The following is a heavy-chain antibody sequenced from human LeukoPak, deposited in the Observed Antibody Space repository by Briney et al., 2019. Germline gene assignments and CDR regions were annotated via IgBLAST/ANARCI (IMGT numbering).Heavy chain of an antibody. CDR2: ICDDGSNK. V-gene: IGHV3-33*01. CDR1: GFTFSSYG. CDR3: ARGNYGDYPGAFDI. Sequence: XXSLRLSCAASGFTFSSYGMHWVRQAPGKGLEGVAVICDDGSNKYYADSVKGRFTISRDNSKNTLYLQMNSLRAEDTAVYYCARGNYGDYPGAFDIWGQGTMVTVSS. D-gene: IGHD4-17*01. J-gene: IGHJ3*02.